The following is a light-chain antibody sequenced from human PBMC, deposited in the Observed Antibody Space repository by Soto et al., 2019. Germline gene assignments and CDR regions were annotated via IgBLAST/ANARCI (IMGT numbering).Light chain of an antibody. J-gene: IGLJ2*01. CDR1: SGHSTYA. CDR3: QSWDTGIHRV. CDR2: LNSDGSH. Sequence: QPVLAQSPSASASLGASVKLTCTLSSGHSTYAIAWHQQQPEKGPRYLMKLNSDGSHTKGDGIPERFSGSSSGAERYLSISSLQSEDEADYYCQSWDTGIHRVFGGGTKPTVL. V-gene: IGLV4-69*01.